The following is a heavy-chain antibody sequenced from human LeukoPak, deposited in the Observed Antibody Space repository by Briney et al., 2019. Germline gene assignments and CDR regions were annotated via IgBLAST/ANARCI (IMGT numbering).Heavy chain of an antibody. V-gene: IGHV3-23*01. CDR3: AKDPTYYGDVSYYYYGMDV. Sequence: GGSLRLSCAASGFTISSYAMSWVRQAPGKGLEWVSAISGSGGSTYYADSVKGRFTISRDNSKNTLYLQMNSLRAEDTAVYYCAKDPTYYGDVSYYYYGMDVWGQGTTVTVSS. D-gene: IGHD4-17*01. CDR1: GFTISSYA. J-gene: IGHJ6*02. CDR2: ISGSGGST.